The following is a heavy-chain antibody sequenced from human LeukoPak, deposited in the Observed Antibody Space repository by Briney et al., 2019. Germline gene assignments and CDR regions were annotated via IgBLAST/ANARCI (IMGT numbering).Heavy chain of an antibody. J-gene: IGHJ4*02. D-gene: IGHD4-17*01. V-gene: IGHV4-30-2*01. Sequence: NSSQTLSLTCAVSGGSISSGGYSWSWIRQPPGKGLEWTGYIYHSGSTYYNPSLKSRVTISVDRSKNQFSLKLSSVTAADTAVYYCARGVDGDYVAYYFDYWGQGTLVTVSS. CDR3: ARGVDGDYVAYYFDY. CDR2: IYHSGST. CDR1: GGSISSGGYS.